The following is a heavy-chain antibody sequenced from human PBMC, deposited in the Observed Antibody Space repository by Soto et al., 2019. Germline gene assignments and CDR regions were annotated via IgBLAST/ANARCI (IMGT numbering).Heavy chain of an antibody. CDR3: ARAWVVVTAPDY. Sequence: PSEILSLTCTVSGGSISNYYWNWIRQSPGKGLEWIGYIYSSGSTHYNPSLQNRVTISIDTSKNQVSLKVNSVTAADTAVYYCARAWVVVTAPDYWGQGTLVTVSS. D-gene: IGHD2-21*02. J-gene: IGHJ4*02. CDR2: IYSSGST. V-gene: IGHV4-59*01. CDR1: GGSISNYY.